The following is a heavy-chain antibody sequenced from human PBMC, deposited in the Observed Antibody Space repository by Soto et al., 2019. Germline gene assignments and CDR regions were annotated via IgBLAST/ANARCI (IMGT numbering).Heavy chain of an antibody. Sequence: PGGSLRLSCAASGFTFSSYSTNWVRQAPGKGLEWVSSISSSSSYIYYADSVKGRFTISRDNAKNSLYLQMNSLRAEDTAVYYCARDQAAAGTEAFDIWGQGTMVTVSS. V-gene: IGHV3-21*01. J-gene: IGHJ3*02. D-gene: IGHD6-13*01. CDR3: ARDQAAAGTEAFDI. CDR2: ISSSSSYI. CDR1: GFTFSSYS.